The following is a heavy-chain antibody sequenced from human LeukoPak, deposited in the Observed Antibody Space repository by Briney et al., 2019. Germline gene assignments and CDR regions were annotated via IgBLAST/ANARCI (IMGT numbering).Heavy chain of an antibody. J-gene: IGHJ4*02. V-gene: IGHV4-59*08. Sequence: SETLSLTCTVSGGSISSYYWSWIRQPPGKGLEWIGYIHYSGSTNYNPSLKSRVTISVDTSKNQFSLKLSSVTAADTAVYYCARQNGVGLFSLPGGQGILVTVSS. CDR1: GGSISSYY. CDR3: ARQNGVGLFSLP. CDR2: IHYSGST. D-gene: IGHD2-8*01.